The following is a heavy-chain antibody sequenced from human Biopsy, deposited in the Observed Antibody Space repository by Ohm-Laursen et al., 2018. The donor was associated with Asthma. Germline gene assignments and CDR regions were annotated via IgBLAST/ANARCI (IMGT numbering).Heavy chain of an antibody. Sequence: SVKVSCKASGDSFSNYAISWVRQAPGQGLEWMGGLIPVLGTPDHAQMFEGRVTITADESTSTAYMELSSLSSEDTAVYYCARDGSSVAGTPYGMDVWGQGTTVTVSS. CDR3: ARDGSSVAGTPYGMDV. V-gene: IGHV1-69*13. CDR2: LIPVLGTP. CDR1: GDSFSNYA. D-gene: IGHD6-19*01. J-gene: IGHJ6*02.